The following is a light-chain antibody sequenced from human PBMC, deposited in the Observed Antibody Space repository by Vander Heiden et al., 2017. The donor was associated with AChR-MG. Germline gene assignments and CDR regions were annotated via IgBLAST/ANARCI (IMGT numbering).Light chain of an antibody. Sequence: SSALTQPPSVSVSPGQTARITCSGDALPKQYVYWYQQKSGQAPVLVIYKDSERPSGIPERFSGSSSGTTVTLTISGVQAEDEADYYCQSADSSGTYVVFGGGTKLTVL. V-gene: IGLV3-25*03. CDR3: QSADSSGTYVV. J-gene: IGLJ2*01. CDR2: KDS. CDR1: ALPKQY.